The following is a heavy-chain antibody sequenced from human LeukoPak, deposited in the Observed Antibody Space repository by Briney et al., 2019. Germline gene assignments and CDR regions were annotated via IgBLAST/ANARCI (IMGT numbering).Heavy chain of an antibody. Sequence: SETLSLTCAVYGGSFGGYYWSWIRQPPGKGLEWIGEINHSGSTNYNPSLKSRVTISVDTSKNQFSLKLSSVTAADTAVYYCARGVYITIFRSYYFDYWGQGTLVTVSS. CDR2: INHSGST. J-gene: IGHJ4*02. CDR1: GGSFGGYY. V-gene: IGHV4-34*01. D-gene: IGHD3-3*01. CDR3: ARGVYITIFRSYYFDY.